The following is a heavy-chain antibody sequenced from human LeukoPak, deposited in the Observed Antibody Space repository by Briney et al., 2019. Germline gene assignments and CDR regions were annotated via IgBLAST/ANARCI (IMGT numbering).Heavy chain of an antibody. CDR3: ARGGTSGWRTPNDDY. Sequence: ASVKVSCKASGYTFTGYYMHWVRQAPGQGLEWMGWINPNSGNTNYAQKLRGRVTMTTDTSTSTAYMELRSLRSDDTAVYYCARGGTSGWRTPNDDYWGQGTLVTVSS. CDR1: GYTFTGYY. D-gene: IGHD6-19*01. CDR2: INPNSGNT. J-gene: IGHJ4*02. V-gene: IGHV1-18*04.